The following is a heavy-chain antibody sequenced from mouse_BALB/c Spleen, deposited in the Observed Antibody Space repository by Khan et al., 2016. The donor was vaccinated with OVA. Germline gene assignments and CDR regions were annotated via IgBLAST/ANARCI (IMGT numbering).Heavy chain of an antibody. CDR1: GFNIKDYY. Sequence: VQLQQSGAELVRSGASVKLSCTASGFNIKDYYIHWMKQRPKQGLEWIGWIDPENGDTECAPKFQGQATMTADTSPSTAFLVLRSLTSEDTAVYSWNAAKLSLWFASWGQGTLLTVSA. J-gene: IGHJ3*01. V-gene: IGHV14-4*02. D-gene: IGHD1-3*01. CDR3: NAAKLSLWFAS. CDR2: IDPENGDT.